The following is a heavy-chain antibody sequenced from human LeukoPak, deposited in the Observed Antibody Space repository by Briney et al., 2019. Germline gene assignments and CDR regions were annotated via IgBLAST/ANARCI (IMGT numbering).Heavy chain of an antibody. V-gene: IGHV1-69*13. D-gene: IGHD3-10*01. CDR1: GGTFSSYA. CDR2: IIPIFGTA. J-gene: IGHJ3*02. CDR3: ARGNYYGSGSYPRAFDI. Sequence: SVKVSCKASGGTFSSYAISWVRQAPGQGLEWMGGIIPIFGTANYAQKFQGRVTITADESTSTAYMALSSLRSEDTAGYYCARGNYYGSGSYPRAFDIWGQGTMVTVSS.